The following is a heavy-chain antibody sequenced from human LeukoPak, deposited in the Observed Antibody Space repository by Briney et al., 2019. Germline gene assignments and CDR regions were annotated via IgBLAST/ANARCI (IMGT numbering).Heavy chain of an antibody. Sequence: ASVKVSCKASGYTFTGFFMHWVRQAPGQGLEWMGWINPNNGATTYAQKFQGRVTLTRDTSIRTVFMEVNRLTSDDTAVYYCTRDVPGYSSDFDFWGQGTLVTVSS. CDR2: INPNNGAT. D-gene: IGHD6-19*01. J-gene: IGHJ4*02. CDR3: TRDVPGYSSDFDF. V-gene: IGHV1-2*02. CDR1: GYTFTGFF.